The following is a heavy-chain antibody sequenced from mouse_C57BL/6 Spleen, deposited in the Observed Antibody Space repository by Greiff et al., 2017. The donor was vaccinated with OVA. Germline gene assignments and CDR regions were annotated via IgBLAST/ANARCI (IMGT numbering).Heavy chain of an antibody. J-gene: IGHJ2*01. D-gene: IGHD3-3*01. CDR3: ARRTGGLYFDY. CDR1: GYTFTSYW. V-gene: IGHV1-64*01. Sequence: QVQLQQSGAELVKPGASVKLSCKASGYTFTSYWMHWVKQRPGQGLEWIGMIHPNSGSTNYNEKFKSKATLTVDKSSSTAYMQLSSLTSEDSAVYYCARRTGGLYFDYWGQGTTLTVSS. CDR2: IHPNSGST.